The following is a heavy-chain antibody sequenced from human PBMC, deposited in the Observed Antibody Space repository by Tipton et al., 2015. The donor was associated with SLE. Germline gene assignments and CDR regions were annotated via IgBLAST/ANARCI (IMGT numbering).Heavy chain of an antibody. J-gene: IGHJ4*02. CDR2: VLYSGTT. Sequence: TLSLTCTVSGDSITDSDYYWSWIRQSPGKGLEWIGHVLYSGTTNYNPSLKSRVTISVDTSKSQFSLRLNSVTAADTAVYYCARQVVYDTSGYYYFDSWGQGTLVTVSS. CDR3: ARQVVYDTSGYYYFDS. CDR1: GDSITDSDYY. D-gene: IGHD3-22*01. V-gene: IGHV4-39*01.